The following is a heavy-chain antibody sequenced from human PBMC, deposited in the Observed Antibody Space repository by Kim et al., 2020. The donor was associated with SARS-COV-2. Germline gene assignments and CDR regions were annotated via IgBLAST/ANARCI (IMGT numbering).Heavy chain of an antibody. CDR2: ISAYNGNT. V-gene: IGHV1-18*01. CDR3: ARGLMVRGYYYYGMDV. CDR1: GYTFTSYG. D-gene: IGHD3-10*01. J-gene: IGHJ6*02. Sequence: ASVKVSCKASGYTFTSYGISWVRQAPGQGLEWMGWISAYNGNTNYAQKLQGRVTMTTDTSTSTAYMELRSLRSDDTAVYYCARGLMVRGYYYYGMDVWGQGTTVTVSS.